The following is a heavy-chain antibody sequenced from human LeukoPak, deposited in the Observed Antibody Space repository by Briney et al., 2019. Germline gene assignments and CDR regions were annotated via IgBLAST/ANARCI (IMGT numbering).Heavy chain of an antibody. CDR1: GGSISSGGYS. Sequence: SQTLSLTCTVSGGSISSGGYSWSWIRQHPGKGLEWIGYIYYSGSTYYNPSLKSRVTISVDTSKNQFSLKLSSVTAEDTAVYYCARDYYDCSGYYYYWGQGTLVTVSS. J-gene: IGHJ4*02. CDR2: IYYSGST. CDR3: ARDYYDCSGYYYY. V-gene: IGHV4-31*03. D-gene: IGHD3-22*01.